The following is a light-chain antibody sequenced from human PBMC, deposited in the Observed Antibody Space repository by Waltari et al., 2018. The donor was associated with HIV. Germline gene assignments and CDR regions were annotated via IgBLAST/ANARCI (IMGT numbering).Light chain of an antibody. CDR3: QVWDSANDHWV. V-gene: IGLV3-21*04. CDR2: DDA. CDR1: NIGSKG. J-gene: IGLJ3*02. Sequence: SYVLTQPPSMSLAPGKTASVPCEGNNIGSKGVHWYQQKPGQAPVLGIYDDADRPSGIPERVSGFNSENTATLTISRVEAGDEADYYCQVWDSANDHWVFGGGTKLTVL.